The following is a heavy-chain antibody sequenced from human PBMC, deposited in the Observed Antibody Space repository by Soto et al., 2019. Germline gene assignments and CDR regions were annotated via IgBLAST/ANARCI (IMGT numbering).Heavy chain of an antibody. CDR1: GFTFSNAW. D-gene: IGHD3-22*01. CDR3: TTGLSNGYYNFDY. J-gene: IGHJ4*02. V-gene: IGHV3-15*01. CDR2: IKGEADGGTT. Sequence: CGCLGSCCAASGFTFSNAWMSWVRQAPGKGLEWVGRIKGEADGGTTDYAAPVKGRITISRDHSKDTLYLQMNSLKTEDTAVYYCTTGLSNGYYNFDYWGQGTPVTVSS.